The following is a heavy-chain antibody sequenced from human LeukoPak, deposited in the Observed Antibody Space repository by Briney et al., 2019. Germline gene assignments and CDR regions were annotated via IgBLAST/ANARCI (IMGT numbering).Heavy chain of an antibody. D-gene: IGHD3-3*01. J-gene: IGHJ4*02. Sequence: SQTLSLTCSVSGGSISSGSYYWSWIRQPAGQGLEWIGRIYTSGSPYYNPSLKSRVTISVDTSKNQFSLKLSSVTAAATAVYYCTSYDFWSGYYTNDYWGQGTLVTVSS. V-gene: IGHV4-61*02. CDR1: GGSISSGSYY. CDR2: IYTSGSP. CDR3: TSYDFWSGYYTNDY.